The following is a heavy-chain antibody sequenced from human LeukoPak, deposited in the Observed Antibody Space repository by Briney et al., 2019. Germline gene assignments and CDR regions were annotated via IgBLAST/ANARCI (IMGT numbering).Heavy chain of an antibody. CDR2: VYYNGGT. V-gene: IGHV4-59*01. CDR3: ARGVYIAAAQYGY. J-gene: IGHJ4*02. Sequence: PSETLSLTCTVSGGSISSYYWSWIRQPPGKGLEWIGYVYYNGGTNYNPSLKSRVTISVDTSKNQFSLKLSSVTAADTAVYYCARGVYIAAAQYGYWGQGTLVTVSS. CDR1: GGSISSYY. D-gene: IGHD6-13*01.